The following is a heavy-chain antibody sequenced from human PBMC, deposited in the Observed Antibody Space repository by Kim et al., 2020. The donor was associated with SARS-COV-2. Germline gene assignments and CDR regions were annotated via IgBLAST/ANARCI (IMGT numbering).Heavy chain of an antibody. J-gene: IGHJ6*03. D-gene: IGHD4-4*01. V-gene: IGHV4-34*01. Sequence: SETLSLTCAVYGGSFSGYYWSWIRQPPGKGLKWIGEINHSGSTNYNPSLKSRVTISVDTSKNQFSLKLSSVTAADTAVYYCARGVSMTTVTTSSNYYMDVWGKGTTVTVSS. CDR1: GGSFSGYY. CDR3: ARGVSMTTVTTSSNYYMDV. CDR2: INHSGST.